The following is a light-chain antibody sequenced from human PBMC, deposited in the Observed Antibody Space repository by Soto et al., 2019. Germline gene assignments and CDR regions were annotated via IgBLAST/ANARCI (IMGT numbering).Light chain of an antibody. V-gene: IGLV2-14*01. CDR3: VSYTDTDTLV. CDR2: EVT. CDR1: NTDVGQDKS. Sequence: QSALTQPASVSGSRGQSITISCVGRNTDVGQDKSVSWYQQGPGKATKLLIFEVTNRPSGVSSRFSGSRSGNTASLTISGLQPDDDGDYFCVSYTDTDTLVFGTGTKLTVL. J-gene: IGLJ1*01.